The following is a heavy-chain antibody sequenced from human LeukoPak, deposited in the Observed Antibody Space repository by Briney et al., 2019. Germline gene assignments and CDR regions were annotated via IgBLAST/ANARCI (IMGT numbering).Heavy chain of an antibody. Sequence: GGSLRLSCAASGFTFSSYGMHWVRQAPGKVLEWVAFIRYDGSNKYYADSVKGRFTISRDNSKNTLYLQMNSLRAEDTAVYYCAKFDGRGYYDSSGYYVTDYWGQGTLVTVSS. CDR3: AKFDGRGYYDSSGYYVTDY. CDR1: GFTFSSYG. D-gene: IGHD3-22*01. J-gene: IGHJ4*02. V-gene: IGHV3-30*02. CDR2: IRYDGSNK.